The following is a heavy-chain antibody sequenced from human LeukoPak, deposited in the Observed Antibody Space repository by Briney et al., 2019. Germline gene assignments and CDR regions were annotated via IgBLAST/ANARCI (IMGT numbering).Heavy chain of an antibody. CDR2: INTDGSTT. CDR1: GFTFSSYW. V-gene: IGHV3-74*01. Sequence: PGGSLRLSCAASGFTFSSYWMHWVRQAPGEGLVWVSRINTDGSTTNYADSVKGRFTISRDNAENTLYLQMNSLRAEDTAVYYCARGSPAAVWGQGALVTVSS. J-gene: IGHJ4*02. D-gene: IGHD6-25*01. CDR3: ARGSPAAV.